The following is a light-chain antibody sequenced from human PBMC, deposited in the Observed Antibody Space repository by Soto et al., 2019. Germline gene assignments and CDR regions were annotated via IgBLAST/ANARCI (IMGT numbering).Light chain of an antibody. V-gene: IGKV1-5*01. CDR3: QQYQGQSLT. Sequence: DIRMTQSPSTLSASVGDRVTITCRTSQTTNNRLACYQKKSGKGPTLLISEASSFENGVPSRVRGSGSGTDFTLTTRSLQPEEFASYYCQQYQGQSLTFGGGTQVEIK. CDR1: QTTNNR. J-gene: IGKJ4*01. CDR2: EAS.